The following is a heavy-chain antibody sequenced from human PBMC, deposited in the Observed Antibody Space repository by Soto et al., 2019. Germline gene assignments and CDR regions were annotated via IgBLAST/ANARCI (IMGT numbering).Heavy chain of an antibody. CDR1: GYTFTSYD. Sequence: QVQLVQSGAEVRTPGASVKVSCKASGYTFTSYDINWVRQATGQGPEWMGWMNPDSGNTGYVQKFQGRVTMTRNTAISTAYMELGSLRSEDTALYYCARSVGGSNVNFDYWGQGTLVTVSS. D-gene: IGHD3-10*01. CDR2: MNPDSGNT. CDR3: ARSVGGSNVNFDY. J-gene: IGHJ4*02. V-gene: IGHV1-8*01.